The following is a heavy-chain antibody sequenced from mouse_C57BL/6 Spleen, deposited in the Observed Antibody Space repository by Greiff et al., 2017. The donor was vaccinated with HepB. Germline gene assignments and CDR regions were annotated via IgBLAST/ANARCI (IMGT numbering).Heavy chain of an antibody. V-gene: IGHV1-82*01. Sequence: VQLQQSGPELVKPGASVKISCKASGYAFSSSWMNWVKQRPGKGLEWIGRIYPGDGDTNYNGKFKGKATLTADKSSSTAYMQLSSLTSEDSAVYFCARSVGIDYWGQGTTLTVSS. CDR3: ARSVGIDY. D-gene: IGHD4-1*01. CDR2: IYPGDGDT. CDR1: GYAFSSSW. J-gene: IGHJ2*01.